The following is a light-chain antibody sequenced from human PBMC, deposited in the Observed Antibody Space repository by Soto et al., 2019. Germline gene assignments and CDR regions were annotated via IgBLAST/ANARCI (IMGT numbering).Light chain of an antibody. Sequence: QTVVTQEPSVSVSPGGTVTITCCWSSGSVSTTHYPSWYQQTPGHAPRTLMSSTDTRSSGVPDRFSGSILVNKAALTITGAKADDEADYYCALYIGRAISIFGGGTKLTVL. CDR2: STD. CDR1: SGSVSTTHY. CDR3: ALYIGRAISI. J-gene: IGLJ2*01. V-gene: IGLV8-61*01.